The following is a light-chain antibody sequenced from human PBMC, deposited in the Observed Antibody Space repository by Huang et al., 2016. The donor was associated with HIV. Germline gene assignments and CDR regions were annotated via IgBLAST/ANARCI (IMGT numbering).Light chain of an antibody. V-gene: IGKV3-15*01. CDR1: RNVGSS. CDR3: QQYKNWPPLT. J-gene: IGKJ4*01. Sequence: EVVMTQSPATLSASPGERATLSCRAGRNVGSSLAGYQQRPGQAPRLLIFGASTRATGVPPRCSGSGSGTQFTLIISSLQSEDFAIYYCQQYKNWPPLTFGGGTKVEIK. CDR2: GAS.